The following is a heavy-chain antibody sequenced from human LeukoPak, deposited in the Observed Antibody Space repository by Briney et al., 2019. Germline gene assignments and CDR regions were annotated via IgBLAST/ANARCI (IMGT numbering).Heavy chain of an antibody. V-gene: IGHV3-30*02. CDR3: AGDFDY. J-gene: IGHJ4*02. CDR1: GFSFSDYG. CDR2: TRSDGNDK. Sequence: GGSLRLSCAASGFSFSDYGMHWVRQAPGKGLEWVAFTRSDGNDKYYADSVKGRFTISRDNSKNMLYLQTNGLRAEDTAVYYCAGDFDYWGQGTLVTVSS.